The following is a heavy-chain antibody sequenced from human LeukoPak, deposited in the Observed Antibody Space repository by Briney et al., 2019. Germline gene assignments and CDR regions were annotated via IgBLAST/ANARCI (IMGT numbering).Heavy chain of an antibody. CDR1: GGTFSSYA. Sequence: ASVKVSCKASGGTFSSYAISWVRQAPGQGLEWMGRIIPILGIANYAQKFQGRVTITADKSTSTAYMELSSLRSEDTAVYYCARDTIAAAGYLEDDYWGQGTLVTVSS. J-gene: IGHJ4*02. D-gene: IGHD6-13*01. CDR3: ARDTIAAAGYLEDDY. CDR2: IIPILGIA. V-gene: IGHV1-69*04.